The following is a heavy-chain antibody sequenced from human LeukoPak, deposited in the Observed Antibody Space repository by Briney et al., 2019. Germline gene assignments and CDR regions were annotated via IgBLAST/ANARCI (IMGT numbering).Heavy chain of an antibody. V-gene: IGHV3-48*04. Sequence: TGGSLRLSCAASGFTFSSYSMNWVRQAPGKGLEWVSYISSSGSTIYSADSVKGRFTISRDNAKNSLYLQMNSLRAEDTALYYCAKDRAAAGTTYFDYWGQGTLVTVSS. J-gene: IGHJ4*02. CDR2: ISSSGSTI. CDR3: AKDRAAAGTTYFDY. D-gene: IGHD6-13*01. CDR1: GFTFSSYS.